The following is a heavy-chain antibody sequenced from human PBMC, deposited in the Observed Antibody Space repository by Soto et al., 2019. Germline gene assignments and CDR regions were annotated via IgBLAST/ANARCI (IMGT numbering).Heavy chain of an antibody. Sequence: GASVKVSCKASGGTFSSYAISWVRQAPGQGLEWMGGIIPIFGTANYAQKFQGRVTMTEDTSTDTAYMELSSLRSEDTAVYYCATSDYYGSGSYYSQWFDPWGQGTLVTVSS. V-gene: IGHV1-69*06. D-gene: IGHD3-10*01. CDR1: GGTFSSYA. CDR2: IIPIFGTA. J-gene: IGHJ5*02. CDR3: ATSDYYGSGSYYSQWFDP.